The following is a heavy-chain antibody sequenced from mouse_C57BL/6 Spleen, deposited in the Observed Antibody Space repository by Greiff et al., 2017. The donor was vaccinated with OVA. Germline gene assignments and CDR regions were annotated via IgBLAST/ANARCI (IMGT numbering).Heavy chain of an antibody. V-gene: IGHV5-16*01. Sequence: EVKLVESEGGLVQPGSSMKLSCTASGFTFSDYYMALVRQVPEKGLEWVANINYDGSSTYYLDSLKSRFIISRDNAKNILYLQMSSLKSEDTATYYCARVDYYDYRMAYWGQGTLVTVSA. CDR1: GFTFSDYY. J-gene: IGHJ3*01. CDR3: ARVDYYDYRMAY. CDR2: INYDGSST. D-gene: IGHD2-4*01.